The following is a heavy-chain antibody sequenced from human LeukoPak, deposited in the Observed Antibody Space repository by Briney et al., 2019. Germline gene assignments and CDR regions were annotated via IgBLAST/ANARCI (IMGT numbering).Heavy chain of an antibody. Sequence: QPGGSLRLSCAASGFTFSSYAMSWVRQAPGKGLEWVSAISGSGGSTYYADSVKGRFTISRDNAKNSLYLQMNSLRAEDTAVYYCARGSWPWEWLLPDYFDYWGQGTLVTVSS. D-gene: IGHD3-3*01. V-gene: IGHV3-23*01. CDR2: ISGSGGST. J-gene: IGHJ4*02. CDR3: ARGSWPWEWLLPDYFDY. CDR1: GFTFSSYA.